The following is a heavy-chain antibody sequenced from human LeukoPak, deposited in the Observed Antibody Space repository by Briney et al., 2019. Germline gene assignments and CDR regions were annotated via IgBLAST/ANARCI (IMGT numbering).Heavy chain of an antibody. CDR3: ARAPLWSSGWYLAFDY. Sequence: ASVKVSCKVSGYTLTELSMHWVRQAPGQGLEWMGWISAYNGNTNYAQKLQGRVTMTTDTSTSRAYMELRSLRSDDTAVYYCARAPLWSSGWYLAFDYWGQGTLVTVSS. J-gene: IGHJ4*02. D-gene: IGHD6-19*01. CDR1: GYTLTELS. CDR2: ISAYNGNT. V-gene: IGHV1-18*01.